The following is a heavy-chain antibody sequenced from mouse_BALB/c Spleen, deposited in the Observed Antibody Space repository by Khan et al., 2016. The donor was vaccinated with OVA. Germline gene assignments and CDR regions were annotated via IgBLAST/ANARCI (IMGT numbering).Heavy chain of an antibody. J-gene: IGHJ3*01. CDR1: GYTFTSYY. Sequence: VQLKESGAELVKPGASVRLSCKASGYTFTSYYLYWVKQRPGHGLEWIGDINPSNGGTNFNENFKTKATLTVDKSSSTAYMQLSSLTSEDSAVYYCTRSGYGAFAYWGQGTPVTVSA. D-gene: IGHD1-1*02. CDR2: INPSNGGT. CDR3: TRSGYGAFAY. V-gene: IGHV1S81*02.